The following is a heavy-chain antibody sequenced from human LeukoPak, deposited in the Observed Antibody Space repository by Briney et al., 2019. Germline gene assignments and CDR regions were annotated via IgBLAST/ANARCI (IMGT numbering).Heavy chain of an antibody. CDR1: GYTFSDLW. CDR2: IYPADSDI. V-gene: IGHV5-51*01. CDR3: ARFEVNHADGTTYYYFDY. J-gene: IGHJ4*02. Sequence: GESLKISCKASGYTFSDLWIGWVRPMPGKGLEWMGIIYPADSDIRYGPSFQGQVSLSVDKSTNTAFLQWRSLKASDTAMYYCARFEVNHADGTTYYYFDYWGQGTLVTVSS. D-gene: IGHD2/OR15-2a*01.